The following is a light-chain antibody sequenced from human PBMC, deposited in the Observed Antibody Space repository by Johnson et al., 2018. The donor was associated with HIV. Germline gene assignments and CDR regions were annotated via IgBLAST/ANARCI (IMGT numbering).Light chain of an antibody. Sequence: QSVLTQPPSVSAAPGQKVTISCSGSSSTIGNNDVSWYQLLPGTAPQLLIYKNDQRPSGIPDRFSGSKSGTSATLGITGLQTGDEADDYCGSWDDSLSTYVVGTGTKVTVL. CDR2: KND. J-gene: IGLJ1*01. CDR3: GSWDDSLSTYV. V-gene: IGLV1-51*02. CDR1: SSTIGNND.